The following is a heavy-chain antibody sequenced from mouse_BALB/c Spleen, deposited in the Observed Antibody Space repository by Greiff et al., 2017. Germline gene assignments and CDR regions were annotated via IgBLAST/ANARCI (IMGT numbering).Heavy chain of an antibody. CDR3: ARDTTVVANLYWYFDV. CDR2: ISSGGSYT. D-gene: IGHD1-1*01. Sequence: EVQGVESGGGLVKPGGSLKLSCAASGFTFSSYAMSWVRQSPEKRLEWVAEISSGGSYTYYPDTVTGRFTISRDNAKNTLYLEMSSLRSEDTAMYYCARDTTVVANLYWYFDVWGAGTTVTVSS. J-gene: IGHJ1*01. V-gene: IGHV5-9-4*01. CDR1: GFTFSSYA.